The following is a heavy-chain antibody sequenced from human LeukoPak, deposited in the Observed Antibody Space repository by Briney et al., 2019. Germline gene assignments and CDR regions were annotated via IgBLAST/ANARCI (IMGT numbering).Heavy chain of an antibody. Sequence: GGSLRLSCAASGFTFSSYEVNWVRQAPGKGLEWVSYISSSGSTIYYADSVKGRFTISRDNAKNSLYLQMNSLRAEDTAVYYCARDSGNDWFDPWGQGTLVTVSS. CDR2: ISSSGSTI. D-gene: IGHD1-1*01. J-gene: IGHJ5*02. V-gene: IGHV3-48*03. CDR1: GFTFSSYE. CDR3: ARDSGNDWFDP.